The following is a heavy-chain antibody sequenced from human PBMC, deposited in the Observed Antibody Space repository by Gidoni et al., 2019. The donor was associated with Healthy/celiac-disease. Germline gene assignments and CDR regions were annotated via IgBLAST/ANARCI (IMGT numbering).Heavy chain of an antibody. D-gene: IGHD2-15*01. Sequence: EVQLVESGGGLVKPGGSLRLSCAASGFTFSSYSMNWVRQAPGKGLEWVSSISSSSSYIYYADSVKGRFTISRDNAKNSLYLQMNSLRAEDTAVYYCARDPPAAVVAATGDFDYWGQGTLVTVSS. CDR2: ISSSSSYI. V-gene: IGHV3-21*01. J-gene: IGHJ4*02. CDR3: ARDPPAAVVAATGDFDY. CDR1: GFTFSSYS.